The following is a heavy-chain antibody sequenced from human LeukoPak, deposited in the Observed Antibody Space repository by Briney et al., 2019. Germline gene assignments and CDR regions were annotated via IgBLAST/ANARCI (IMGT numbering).Heavy chain of an antibody. Sequence: GASVKVSCKASGYTFTGYYMHWVRQAPGQGLEWMGWINPNSGGTNYAQKFQGWVTMTRDTSISTAYMELSRLRSDDAAVYYCATVKWAITMIVVVQAFDIWGQGTMVTVSS. CDR3: ATVKWAITMIVVVQAFDI. CDR2: INPNSGGT. D-gene: IGHD3-22*01. J-gene: IGHJ3*02. V-gene: IGHV1-2*04. CDR1: GYTFTGYY.